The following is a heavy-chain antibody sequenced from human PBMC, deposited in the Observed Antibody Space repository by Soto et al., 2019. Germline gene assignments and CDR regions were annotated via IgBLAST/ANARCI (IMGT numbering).Heavy chain of an antibody. CDR1: GFTFSNYW. J-gene: IGHJ4*02. V-gene: IGHV3-74*01. CDR2: ITTDGSTT. Sequence: EVQLVESGGGLVQPGGSLRLSCAASGFTFSNYWMHWVRQVPGTGLVWVSRITTDGSTTSYADSVKGRFTISRDNAKEPLYQQINCFCAENTEVYYYAKVRNGDSHFAYWDQGTLVT. D-gene: IGHD3-3*02. CDR3: AKVRNGDSHFAY.